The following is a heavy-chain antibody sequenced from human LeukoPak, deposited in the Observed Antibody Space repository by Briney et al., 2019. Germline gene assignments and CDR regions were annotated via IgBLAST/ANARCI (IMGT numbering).Heavy chain of an antibody. Sequence: SETLSLTCTVSGGSISSSSYYWGWIRQPPGKGLEWIGSIYYSGSTYYNPSLKSRVTISADTSKNQFSLKLSSVTAADTAVYYCANIVGAAYYFDYWGQGTLVTVSS. V-gene: IGHV4-39*01. CDR3: ANIVGAAYYFDY. D-gene: IGHD1-26*01. CDR2: IYYSGST. CDR1: GGSISSSSYY. J-gene: IGHJ4*02.